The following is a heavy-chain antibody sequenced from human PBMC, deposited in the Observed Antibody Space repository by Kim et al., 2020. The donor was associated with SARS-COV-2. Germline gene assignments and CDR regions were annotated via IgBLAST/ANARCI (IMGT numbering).Heavy chain of an antibody. J-gene: IGHJ6*02. CDR2: ISYDGSNK. V-gene: IGHV3-30*04. CDR1: GFTFSSYA. CDR3: ARVKGVGATNYYYYGMDV. D-gene: IGHD1-26*01. Sequence: GGSLRLSCAASGFTFSSYAMHWVRQAPGKGLEWVAVISYDGSNKYYADSVKGRFTISRDNSKNTLYLQMNSLRAEDTAVYYCARVKGVGATNYYYYGMDVWGQGTTVTVSS.